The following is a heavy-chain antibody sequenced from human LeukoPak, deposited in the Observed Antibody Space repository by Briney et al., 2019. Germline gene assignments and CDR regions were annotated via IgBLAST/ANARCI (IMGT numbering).Heavy chain of an antibody. J-gene: IGHJ4*02. D-gene: IGHD6-19*01. V-gene: IGHV3-7*01. CDR3: AREEMSSGWVFDY. CDR2: IKQDGSEK. Sequence: GGAPRLLLSASGFTFCSYWMRWVRQAPGEGVEGVANIKQDGSEKYYVDSVKGRFTISRDNAKNSLYLQMNSLRAEDTAVYYCAREEMSSGWVFDYWGQGTLVTVSS. CDR1: GFTFCSYW.